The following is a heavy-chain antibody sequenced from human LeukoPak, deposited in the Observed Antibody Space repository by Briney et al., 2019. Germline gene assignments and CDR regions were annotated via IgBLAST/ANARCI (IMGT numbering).Heavy chain of an antibody. Sequence: GGSLRLSCSASGFPISSYAMHWVRQAPGKGLEYVSAISSNGGSTYYADSVKGRFTISRDNSKNTLYLQMSSLRAEDTAVYYCVKRSDSSGYYYMSYWGQGTLVTVSS. D-gene: IGHD3-22*01. CDR3: VKRSDSSGYYYMSY. CDR2: ISSNGGST. V-gene: IGHV3-64D*09. J-gene: IGHJ4*02. CDR1: GFPISSYA.